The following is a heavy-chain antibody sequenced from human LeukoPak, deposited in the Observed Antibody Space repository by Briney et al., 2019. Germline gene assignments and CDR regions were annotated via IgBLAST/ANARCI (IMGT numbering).Heavy chain of an antibody. V-gene: IGHV3-30*18. J-gene: IGHJ6*03. CDR1: GFTFSSYG. Sequence: GGSLRLSCAASGFTFSSYGMHWVRQAPGKGLEWVAVISYDGSNKYYADSVKGRFTISRDNSKNTLYLQMNSLRAEDTAVYYCAKDLLTRYDFWSGYYVDVWGKGTTVTVSS. CDR3: AKDLLTRYDFWSGYYVDV. CDR2: ISYDGSNK. D-gene: IGHD3-3*01.